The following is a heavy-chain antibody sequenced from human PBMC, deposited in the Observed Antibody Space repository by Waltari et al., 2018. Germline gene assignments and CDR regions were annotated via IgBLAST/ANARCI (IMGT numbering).Heavy chain of an antibody. J-gene: IGHJ6*03. CDR1: GGSISNYY. CDR3: ARHNDDYYNYYMDV. Sequence: QVQLQESGPGLVQPSETLSLTCTVSGGSISNYYWSWIRQSAGKGLGWIGRIYASGSTNYTPSLKSRVTMSVDTSKNQFSLKLSSVTAADTAVYYCARHNDDYYNYYMDVWGKGTTVTISS. D-gene: IGHD1-1*01. V-gene: IGHV4-4*07. CDR2: IYASGST.